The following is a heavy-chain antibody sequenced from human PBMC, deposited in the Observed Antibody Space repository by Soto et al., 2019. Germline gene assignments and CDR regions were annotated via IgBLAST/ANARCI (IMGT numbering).Heavy chain of an antibody. CDR1: GGTVSSYA. CDR3: AGSGGYCSSTSCYTPAQNWYFDL. J-gene: IGHJ2*01. CDR2: IIPSFGPA. Sequence: QVQLVQSGAEVKKPGSSVKVSCMASGGTVSSYAISLVRQAPGQGLEWMGWIIPSFGPANYAQKFQGSVTITADGSTGTAYMELGSLRSEDTAVYYCAGSGGYCSSTSCYTPAQNWYFDLWGRGTLVTDSS. V-gene: IGHV1-69*01. D-gene: IGHD2-2*02.